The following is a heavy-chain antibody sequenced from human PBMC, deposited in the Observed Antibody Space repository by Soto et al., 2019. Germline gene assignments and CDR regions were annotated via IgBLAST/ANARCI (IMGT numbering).Heavy chain of an antibody. CDR2: IYYSGST. J-gene: IGHJ5*02. CDR1: GGSISSGGYY. V-gene: IGHV4-31*03. Sequence: SETLSLTCTVSGGSISSGGYYWSWIRQHPGKGLEWIGYIYYSGSTYYNPSLKSRVTISVDTSKNQFSLKLSSVTAADTAVYYCARGHLLGSWFDPWGQGTLVTVSS. CDR3: ARGHLLGSWFDP. D-gene: IGHD3-10*01.